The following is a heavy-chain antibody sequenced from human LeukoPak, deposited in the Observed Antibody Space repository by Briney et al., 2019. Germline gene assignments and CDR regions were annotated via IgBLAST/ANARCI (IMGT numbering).Heavy chain of an antibody. CDR3: ASNGYGSGRRFDY. D-gene: IGHD3-10*01. Sequence: SQTLSLTCTVSGGSISSGGYYWSWIRQHPGKGLEWIGYIFYSGSTYYNPSLKSRVTISVDTSKNQFSLRLSSVTAADTAVYYCASNGYGSGRRFDYWGQGTLVTVSS. V-gene: IGHV4-31*03. CDR1: GGSISSGGYY. CDR2: IFYSGST. J-gene: IGHJ4*02.